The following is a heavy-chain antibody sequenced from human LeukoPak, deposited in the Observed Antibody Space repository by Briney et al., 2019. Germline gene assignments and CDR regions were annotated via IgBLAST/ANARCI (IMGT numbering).Heavy chain of an antibody. CDR3: ARDAAIYENSGYYYLW. D-gene: IGHD3-22*01. V-gene: IGHV1-18*01. Sequence: ASVKVSCKASGYTFTSYGINWVRQAPGQGLEWMGWISAYNGNTNYAQKLQDRVTMTTDTSTSTAYMELSGLRSEDTAVYFCARDAAIYENSGYYYLWWGQGTLVAVSS. CDR1: GYTFTSYG. CDR2: ISAYNGNT. J-gene: IGHJ4*02.